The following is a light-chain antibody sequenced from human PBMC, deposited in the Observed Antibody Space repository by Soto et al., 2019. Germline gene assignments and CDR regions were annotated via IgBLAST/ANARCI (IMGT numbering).Light chain of an antibody. V-gene: IGKV1-5*01. CDR1: QSISSW. CDR3: QQYNSYST. Sequence: DIQMTQSPSTLSASVGDRVTITCRASQSISSWLAWYQQKPGKAPKLLIYDASSLESGVPSRFSGSGSGTEFTLTISSLQPDDFAIYYCQQYNSYSTVGQGTKVDIK. CDR2: DAS. J-gene: IGKJ1*01.